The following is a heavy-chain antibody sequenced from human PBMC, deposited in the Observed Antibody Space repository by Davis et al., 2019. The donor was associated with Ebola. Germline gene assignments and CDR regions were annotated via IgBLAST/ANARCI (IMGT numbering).Heavy chain of an antibody. CDR3: ATDGTAAGYFAY. V-gene: IGHV3-15*01. J-gene: IGHJ4*02. Sequence: GASLKISCAASGFTFSNAWMTWVRQAPGKGLEWIGRIKSKRDDGTAEYAAPVKGRFTISRDDSKNMVLLQMKSLNTEDTAVYSCATDGTAAGYFAYWGQGSLVTVSS. CDR1: GFTFSNAW. CDR2: IKSKRDDGTA. D-gene: IGHD6-13*01.